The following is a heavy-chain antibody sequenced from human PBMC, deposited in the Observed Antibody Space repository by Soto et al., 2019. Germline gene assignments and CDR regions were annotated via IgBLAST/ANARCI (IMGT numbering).Heavy chain of an antibody. V-gene: IGHV4-59*08. CDR3: ARRIVATETLDY. CDR2: IYYAGST. Sequence: SETLSLTCTVSGGSRSSYYWSWIRQPPGRGLEWIGFIYYAGSTKYNPSLNSRVTISVDTSKNQFSLTVTSVTAADTAVYYCARRIVATETLDYWGQGTLVTVSS. D-gene: IGHD5-12*01. CDR1: GGSRSSYY. J-gene: IGHJ4*02.